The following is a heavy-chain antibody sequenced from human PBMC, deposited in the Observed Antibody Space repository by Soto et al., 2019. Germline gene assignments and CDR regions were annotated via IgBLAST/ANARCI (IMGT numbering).Heavy chain of an antibody. J-gene: IGHJ6*01. CDR3: AKDRPGYGSAGLCYEHFHYGMDV. V-gene: IGHV3-30*04. CDR1: GFSFNSYA. D-gene: IGHD6-19*01. Sequence: QVQLVESGGRVVHPGTSLRLSCEVSGFSFNSYAMHWVRQAPGKGLEWVAAITFDGSSQFYAGSVRGRFTISRDNSRNTLFLDMTSLRPEDTAMYFCAKDRPGYGSAGLCYEHFHYGMDVW. CDR2: ITFDGSSQ.